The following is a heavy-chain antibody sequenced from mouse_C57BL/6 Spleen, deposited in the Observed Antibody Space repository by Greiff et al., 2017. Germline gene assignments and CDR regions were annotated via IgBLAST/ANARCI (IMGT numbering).Heavy chain of an antibody. CDR1: GYSITSGYY. V-gene: IGHV3-6*01. CDR2: ISYDGSN. CDR3: AREAYYGSFSYYFDD. J-gene: IGHJ2*01. D-gene: IGHD1-1*01. Sequence: ESGPGLVKPSPSLSLTCSVTGYSITSGYYWNWIRQFPGNKLEWMGYISYDGSNNYNPSLKNRISITRDTSKNQFVLKLNSVTTEDTATYYCAREAYYGSFSYYFDDWGQGTTLTVSS.